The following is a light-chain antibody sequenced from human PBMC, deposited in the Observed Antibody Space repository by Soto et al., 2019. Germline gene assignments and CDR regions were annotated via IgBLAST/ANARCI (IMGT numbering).Light chain of an antibody. CDR3: QQYGSSPFT. CDR2: GAS. J-gene: IGKJ3*01. CDR1: QSVSSSY. V-gene: IGKV3-20*01. Sequence: EIVLTQSPGTLSLSPGERPTLSCRASQSVSSSYLAWYQQTLGQAPRLLIYGASSRATGIPDRFSGSGSGTDFTLTISRLEPEDFAVYYCQQYGSSPFTFGPGTKVDIK.